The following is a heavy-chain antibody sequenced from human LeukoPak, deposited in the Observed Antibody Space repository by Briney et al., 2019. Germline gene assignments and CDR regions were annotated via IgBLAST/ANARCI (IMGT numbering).Heavy chain of an antibody. CDR2: INQDVGDE. J-gene: IGHJ3*02. Sequence: PGGSLRLSCAGSGFTFSRYRISWVRQAPGKGLEWVASINQDVGDEYYGDSVKGRFIIFTDNGKNSLFLQMNSLRAEDTAVYYCAREGDGFDIWGQGTMVTVYS. CDR3: AREGDGFDI. V-gene: IGHV3-7*01. CDR1: GFTFSRYR.